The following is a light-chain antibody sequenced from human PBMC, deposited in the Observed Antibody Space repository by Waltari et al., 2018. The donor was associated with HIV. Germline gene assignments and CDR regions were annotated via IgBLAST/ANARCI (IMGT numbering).Light chain of an antibody. Sequence: QSALTQPPSASWSPGQSVTISCTGTSSDVGGYNYVSWYQQHPGKAPKLMIYGVNKRPSGVPDRFSGSKSGNTASLTVSGLQAEDEAEYYCSSYAGSNNVVFGGGTKLTVL. CDR2: GVN. CDR1: SSDVGGYNY. J-gene: IGLJ2*01. CDR3: SSYAGSNNVV. V-gene: IGLV2-8*01.